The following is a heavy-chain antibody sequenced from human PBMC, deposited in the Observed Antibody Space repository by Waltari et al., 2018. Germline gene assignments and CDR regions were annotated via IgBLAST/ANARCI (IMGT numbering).Heavy chain of an antibody. D-gene: IGHD6-19*01. Sequence: EVQLVESGGHLIQPGGSLRLSCAASGFNFRGSSMTWVRQAPGKGLEWSSYISSSSSTIYYADSGKGRFTISRDNAKNSLYMQMNSLRAEDTAVYYCARGIAVAGPNWFDPWGQGTLVTVSS. CDR3: ARGIAVAGPNWFDP. CDR2: ISSSSSTI. CDR1: GFNFRGSS. J-gene: IGHJ5*02. V-gene: IGHV3-48*01.